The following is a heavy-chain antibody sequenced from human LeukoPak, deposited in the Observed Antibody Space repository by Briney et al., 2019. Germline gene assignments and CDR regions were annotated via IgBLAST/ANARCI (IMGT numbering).Heavy chain of an antibody. CDR2: ISWNSGSI. D-gene: IGHD3-10*01. CDR3: ARVLKWFGKLIDY. J-gene: IGHJ4*02. V-gene: IGHV3-9*01. CDR1: GFTFDDYA. Sequence: GGSLRLSCAASGFTFDDYAMHWVRQAPGKGLEWVSGISWNSGSIGYADSVKGRFTISRDNAKNSLYLQMNSLRAEDTAVYYCARVLKWFGKLIDYWGQGTLVTVSS.